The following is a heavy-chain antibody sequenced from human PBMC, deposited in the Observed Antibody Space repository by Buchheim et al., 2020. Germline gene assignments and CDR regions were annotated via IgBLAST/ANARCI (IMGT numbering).Heavy chain of an antibody. Sequence: VQLQESGPGLVKPSETLSLTCTVSGGSISSYYWSWIRQPPGKGLEWIGYIYYSGSTNYNPSLKSRVTISVDTSKNQFSLKLSSVTAADTAVYYCARAYCSSTSCYAEGYYYYGMDVWGQGTT. CDR2: IYYSGST. J-gene: IGHJ6*02. CDR1: GGSISSYY. V-gene: IGHV4-59*01. CDR3: ARAYCSSTSCYAEGYYYYGMDV. D-gene: IGHD2-2*01.